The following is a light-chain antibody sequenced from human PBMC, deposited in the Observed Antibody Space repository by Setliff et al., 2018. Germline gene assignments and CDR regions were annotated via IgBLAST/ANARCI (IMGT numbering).Light chain of an antibody. CDR2: EVS. J-gene: IGLJ1*01. CDR3: SSYAGNYIYV. Sequence: QSALAQPPSASGSPGQSVTISCTRTSSDVGGINHVSWYQQHPGKAPRLMIFEVSKRPPGVPDRFSGSKSGNTASLTVSGLQAEDEADYYCSSYAGNYIYVFGTGTKV. V-gene: IGLV2-8*01. CDR1: SSDVGGINH.